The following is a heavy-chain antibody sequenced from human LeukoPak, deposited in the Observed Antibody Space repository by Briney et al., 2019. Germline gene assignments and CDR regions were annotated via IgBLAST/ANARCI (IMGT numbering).Heavy chain of an antibody. J-gene: IGHJ4*02. Sequence: GGSLRLSCAASGFTFSSYAMHWVRQAPGKGLEWVAVISYDGSNKYYADSVKGRFTISRDNSKNTLYLQMHSLRTGDTAVYYCARSKDDYGDYVGYWGQGTLVTVSS. CDR2: ISYDGSNK. V-gene: IGHV3-30-3*01. CDR1: GFTFSSYA. D-gene: IGHD4-17*01. CDR3: ARSKDDYGDYVGY.